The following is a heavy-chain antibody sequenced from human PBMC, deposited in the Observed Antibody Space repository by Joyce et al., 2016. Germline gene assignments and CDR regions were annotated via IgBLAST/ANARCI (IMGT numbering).Heavy chain of an antibody. CDR1: GFTVNSDY. CDR2: IYLGGET. Sequence: EVQLVESGGGLIQPGGSLRLSCAASGFTVNSDYISWVRQAPGKGLEWVSIIYLGGETYYADSVKGRFTVSRDNSKNTAHLQMNSLRAEDTAVFYCARATVAGFNYYFDLWGRGTLVTVSS. D-gene: IGHD6-19*01. J-gene: IGHJ2*01. V-gene: IGHV3-53*01. CDR3: ARATVAGFNYYFDL.